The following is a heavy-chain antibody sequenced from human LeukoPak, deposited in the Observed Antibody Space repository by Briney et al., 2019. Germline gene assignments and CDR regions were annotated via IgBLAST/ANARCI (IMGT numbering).Heavy chain of an antibody. CDR3: AKDRIVLVTATFDY. V-gene: IGHV3-7*01. Sequence: GGSLRLSCAASRFTFSSYWMSWVRQAPGKGLEWVANIKQDGSEKYYVDSVRGRFTISRDNSKNTLYLQMNSLRPDDTAMYYCAKDRIVLVTATFDYWGQGTLVTVSS. CDR2: IKQDGSEK. CDR1: RFTFSSYW. D-gene: IGHD2-21*02. J-gene: IGHJ4*02.